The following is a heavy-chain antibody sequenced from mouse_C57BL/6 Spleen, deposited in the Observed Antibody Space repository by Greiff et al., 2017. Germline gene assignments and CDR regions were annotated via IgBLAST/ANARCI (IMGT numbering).Heavy chain of an antibody. D-gene: IGHD1-1*01. CDR2: IDPETGGT. Sequence: QVQLQQSGAELVRPGASVTLSCKASGYTFTDYEMHWVKQTPVHGLEWIGAIDPETGGTAYNQKFKGKAILTADISSSTAYMELRSLTSEDSAVYYCTRSILIYGSSYAMDYWGQGTSVTVSS. J-gene: IGHJ4*01. CDR1: GYTFTDYE. V-gene: IGHV1-15*01. CDR3: TRSILIYGSSYAMDY.